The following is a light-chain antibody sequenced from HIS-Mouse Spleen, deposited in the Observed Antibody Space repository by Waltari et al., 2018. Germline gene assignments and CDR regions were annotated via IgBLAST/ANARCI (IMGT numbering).Light chain of an antibody. J-gene: IGKJ3*01. V-gene: IGKV3-11*01. Sequence: EIVLTQSPATLSLSPGERATLSCRARQSVSSYLAWYQQKPGKAPRLLICDASNRATGIPARFSGSGSGTDFTLTISSLEPEDFAVYYCQQRSNWPPGVFTFGPGTKVDIK. CDR1: QSVSSY. CDR2: DAS. CDR3: QQRSNWPPGVFT.